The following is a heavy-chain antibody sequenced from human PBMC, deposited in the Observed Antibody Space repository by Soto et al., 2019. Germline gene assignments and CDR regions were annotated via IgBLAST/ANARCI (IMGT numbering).Heavy chain of an antibody. CDR3: ARYDSIQSFCDS. D-gene: IGHD3-22*01. Sequence: SETLSLTCAVYGGSFSGHYWNWIRQPPGKGLEWIGDINHSGATNYNPSLKSRVTISVDRSKNQFSLKLSSVTAADTAVYYCARYDSIQSFCDSWGQGTLVTVSS. CDR2: INHSGAT. CDR1: GGSFSGHY. J-gene: IGHJ4*02. V-gene: IGHV4-34*01.